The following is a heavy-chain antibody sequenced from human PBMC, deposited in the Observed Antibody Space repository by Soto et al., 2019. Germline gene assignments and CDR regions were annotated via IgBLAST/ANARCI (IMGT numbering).Heavy chain of an antibody. J-gene: IGHJ6*03. Sequence: QVQLQQWGAGLLKPSETLSLTCAVYGGSFSGYQWTWIRQTPGKGLEWIGEINDRGNINYNPSLKSRVTMLVDTAKKQISLKLSSVTAADTAVYYCARGLLLWFGELSRRGGYYYYMDVWGKGTSVTVSS. CDR2: INDRGNI. CDR3: ARGLLLWFGELSRRGGYYYYMDV. D-gene: IGHD3-10*01. V-gene: IGHV4-34*01. CDR1: GGSFSGYQ.